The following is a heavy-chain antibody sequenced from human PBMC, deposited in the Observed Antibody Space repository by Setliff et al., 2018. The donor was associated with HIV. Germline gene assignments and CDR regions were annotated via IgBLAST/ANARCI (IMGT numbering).Heavy chain of an antibody. CDR3: ARGGRLQYFDWPSYAMDV. Sequence: GGSLRLSCAASGFTFSSYNMNWVRQAPGKGLEWVASISSSGAHIFYADSLKGRFTISRDNGKNLLYLQMNSLRAEDTAVYYCARGGRLQYFDWPSYAMDVWGQGTTVTVSS. V-gene: IGHV3-21*06. D-gene: IGHD3-9*01. J-gene: IGHJ6*02. CDR2: ISSSGAHI. CDR1: GFTFSSYN.